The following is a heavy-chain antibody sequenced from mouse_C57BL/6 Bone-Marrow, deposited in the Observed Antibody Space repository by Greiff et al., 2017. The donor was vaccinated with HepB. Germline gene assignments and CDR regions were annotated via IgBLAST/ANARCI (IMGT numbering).Heavy chain of an antibody. D-gene: IGHD4-1*01. V-gene: IGHV1-4*01. CDR1: GYTFTSYT. CDR3: ARERTNWGRGFAY. Sequence: VQLQQSGAELARPGASVKMSCKASGYTFTSYTMHWVKQRPGQGLEWIGYINPSSGYTKYNQKFKDQATLTADKSSSTSYMQLSSLTSEDSAVYYCARERTNWGRGFAYWGQGTLVTVSA. CDR2: INPSSGYT. J-gene: IGHJ3*01.